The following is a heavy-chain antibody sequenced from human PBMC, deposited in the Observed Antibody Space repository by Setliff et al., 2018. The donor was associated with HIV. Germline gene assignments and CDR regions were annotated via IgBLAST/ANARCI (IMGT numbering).Heavy chain of an antibody. CDR1: GYSFTSYW. J-gene: IGHJ6*02. CDR3: ASPTVPDYYYYGMDV. CDR2: IYPGDSDT. D-gene: IGHD6-6*01. V-gene: IGHV5-51*01. Sequence: PGESLKISCKGSGYSFTSYWIGWVRQMPGKGLEWVGIIYPGDSDTRYSPSFQGQVTISADKSISTAYLQWSSLKASDTAMYYCASPTVPDYYYYGMDVWGQGTTVTVSS.